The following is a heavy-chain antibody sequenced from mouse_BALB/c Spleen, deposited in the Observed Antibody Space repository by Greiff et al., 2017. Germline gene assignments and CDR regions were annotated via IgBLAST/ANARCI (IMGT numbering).Heavy chain of an antibody. D-gene: IGHD3-3*01. Sequence: VQLQQPGAELVKPGASVKLSCKASGYTFTSYWMHWVKQRPGQGLEWIGEINPSNGRTNYNEKFKSKATLTVDKSSSTAYMQLSSLTSEDSAVYYCARKPGTRFAYWGQGTLVTVSA. CDR1: GYTFTSYW. CDR2: INPSNGRT. J-gene: IGHJ3*01. CDR3: ARKPGTRFAY. V-gene: IGHV1S81*02.